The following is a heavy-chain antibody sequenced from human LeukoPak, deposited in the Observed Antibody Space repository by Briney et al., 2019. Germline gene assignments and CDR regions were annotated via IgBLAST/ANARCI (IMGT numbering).Heavy chain of an antibody. CDR2: ITSSGSTI. CDR1: GFTFSDYY. D-gene: IGHD2-8*01. J-gene: IGHJ5*02. Sequence: GGSLRLSCAASGFTFSDYYMSWIRQAPGKGLEWVSYITSSGSTIYYADSVKGRFTIARDNAKNSLYLQMNSLRAEDTAVYYCARERRVYAPFIDPWGQGTLVTVSS. V-gene: IGHV3-11*04. CDR3: ARERRVYAPFIDP.